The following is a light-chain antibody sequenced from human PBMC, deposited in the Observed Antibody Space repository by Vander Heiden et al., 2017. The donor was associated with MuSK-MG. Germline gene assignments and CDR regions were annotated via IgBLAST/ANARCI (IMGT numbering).Light chain of an antibody. CDR2: RAS. CDR1: QNINSW. Sequence: IQMTQSPSTLSASEGDRVTITCPASQNINSWLAWYQQKPGKAPKLLIYRASTLQSGVPARFSGSGSGTEFTLTISSVQPDDLATYYCQQYQRVQWKFGQATKREIK. V-gene: IGKV1-5*03. CDR3: QQYQRVQWK. J-gene: IGKJ1*01.